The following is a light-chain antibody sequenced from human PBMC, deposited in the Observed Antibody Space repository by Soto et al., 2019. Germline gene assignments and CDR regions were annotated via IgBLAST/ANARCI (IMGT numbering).Light chain of an antibody. J-gene: IGKJ1*01. CDR2: AAS. Sequence: DIQLTQSPSFLSASVGDRVTITCRASQDISSFLAWYQQKPGKAPKLLIYAASTLQSGVPSRFSGSGSGTEFTLTISRLQPEDFAIYYCQQLNNYPPWTFVQGTQVDVK. V-gene: IGKV1-9*01. CDR3: QQLNNYPPWT. CDR1: QDISSF.